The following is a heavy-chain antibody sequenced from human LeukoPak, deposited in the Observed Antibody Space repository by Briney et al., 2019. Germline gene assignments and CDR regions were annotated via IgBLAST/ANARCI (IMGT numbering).Heavy chain of an antibody. Sequence: ASVKVSCTASGYTFTGYYMHWVRQAPGQGLEWMGWINPNSGGTNYAQKFQGRVTMTRDTSISTAYMELSRLRSDDTAVYYCARVAWELLTNNWFDPWGQGTLVTVSS. CDR3: ARVAWELLTNNWFDP. CDR1: GYTFTGYY. V-gene: IGHV1-2*02. J-gene: IGHJ5*02. D-gene: IGHD1-26*01. CDR2: INPNSGGT.